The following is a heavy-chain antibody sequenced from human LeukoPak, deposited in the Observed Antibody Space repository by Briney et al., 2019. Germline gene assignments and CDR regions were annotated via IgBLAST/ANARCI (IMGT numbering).Heavy chain of an antibody. J-gene: IGHJ4*02. V-gene: IGHV4-39*01. D-gene: IGHD3-10*01. CDR2: IYYSGST. CDR3: ASLPRFGDFKNAFDY. Sequence: PSETLSLTCTVSGGSINSSSYYWGWIRQPPGKGLEWIGSIYYSGSTYYNPSLKSRLTISVDTSNNQFSLILSSLTAADTAMYYCASLPRFGDFKNAFDYWGQGILVTVSS. CDR1: GGSINSSSYY.